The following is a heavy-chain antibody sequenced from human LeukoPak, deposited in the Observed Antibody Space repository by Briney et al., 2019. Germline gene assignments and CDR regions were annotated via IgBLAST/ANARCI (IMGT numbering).Heavy chain of an antibody. CDR1: GFTFSSYG. D-gene: IGHD6-13*01. J-gene: IGHJ4*02. CDR3: AKAAAAGTLRGVVDY. CDR2: ISYDGSNK. Sequence: GRSLRLSCAASGFTFSSYGMHWVRQAPGKGLEWVAVISYDGSNKYYADSVKGRFTISRDNSKNTLYLQMNSLRAEDTAVYYCAKAAAAGTLRGVVDYWGQGTLVTVSS. V-gene: IGHV3-30*18.